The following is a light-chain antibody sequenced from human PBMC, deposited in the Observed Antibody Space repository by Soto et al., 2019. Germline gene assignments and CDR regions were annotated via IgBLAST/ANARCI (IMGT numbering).Light chain of an antibody. J-gene: IGKJ2*01. CDR3: QQYESYPYT. CDR2: ASS. V-gene: IGKV1-16*01. CDR1: QGISSS. Sequence: DLQMTQSPSSLSASVGDKVTITCRASQGISSSLAWFRLKPGRAPESVIFASSTLQGGVPSRFRGSGSGTHFTLTITSLQPEDSATFYCQQYESYPYTFGQGTRLEI.